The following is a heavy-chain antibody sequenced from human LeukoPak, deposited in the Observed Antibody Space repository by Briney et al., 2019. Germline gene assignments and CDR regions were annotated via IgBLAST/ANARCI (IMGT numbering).Heavy chain of an antibody. CDR1: GVTFSSYG. CDR3: AKDQDGYSCGYYGN. D-gene: IGHD5-18*01. CDR2: IRYDGSNK. Sequence: PGGSLRLSCAASGVTFSSYGMHWVRQAPGKGLEWVAFIRYDGSNKYYADSVKGRFTISRDNSKNTLYLQMNSLRAEDTAVYYCAKDQDGYSCGYYGNWGQGTLVTVSS. V-gene: IGHV3-30*02. J-gene: IGHJ4*02.